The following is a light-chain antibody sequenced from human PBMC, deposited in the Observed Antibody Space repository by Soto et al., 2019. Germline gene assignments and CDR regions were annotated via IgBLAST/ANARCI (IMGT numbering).Light chain of an antibody. Sequence: QSVLTQPPSVSGAPGQRVTISCTGSSSNIGAGYDVHWYQQLPGTAPKLLIYGNSNRPSGVPDRFSGSKSVTSASLAITGLQAEDEAYYYCQSYDSSLSGPVFGGGTKLTVL. V-gene: IGLV1-40*01. CDR1: SSNIGAGYD. CDR3: QSYDSSLSGPV. CDR2: GNS. J-gene: IGLJ3*02.